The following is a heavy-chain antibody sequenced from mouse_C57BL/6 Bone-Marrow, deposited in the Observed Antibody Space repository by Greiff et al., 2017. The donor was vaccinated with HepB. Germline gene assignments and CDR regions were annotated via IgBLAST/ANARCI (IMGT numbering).Heavy chain of an antibody. CDR3: ARDLGYYN. CDR2: ISDGGSYT. V-gene: IGHV5-4*01. D-gene: IGHD2-12*01. J-gene: IGHJ3*01. Sequence: EVQRVESGGGLVKPGGSLKLSCAASGFTFSSYAMSWVRQTPEKRLEWVATISDGGSYTYYPDNVKGRFTISRDNAKNNLYLQMSHLKSEDTAMYYCARDLGYYNWGQGTLVTVSA. CDR1: GFTFSSYA.